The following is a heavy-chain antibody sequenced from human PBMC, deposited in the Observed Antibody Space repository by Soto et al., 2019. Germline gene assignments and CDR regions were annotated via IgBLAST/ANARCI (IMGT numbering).Heavy chain of an antibody. CDR1: GFTFDDYA. Sequence: GGSLRLSCAASGFTFDDYAMHWVRQAPGRGLEWVSGISWNSGGIVYADSVRGRFTISRDNAKNSLYLQMNSLTAEDTALYYCAKDKYSSSSNFDYWGQGTLVTVSS. V-gene: IGHV3-9*01. D-gene: IGHD6-6*01. CDR3: AKDKYSSSSNFDY. CDR2: ISWNSGGI. J-gene: IGHJ4*02.